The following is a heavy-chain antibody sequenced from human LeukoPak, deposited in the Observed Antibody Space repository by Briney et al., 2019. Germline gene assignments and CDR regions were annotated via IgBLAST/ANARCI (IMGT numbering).Heavy chain of an antibody. CDR2: INWNGGST. J-gene: IGHJ6*02. CDR3: ARRRTNYYYHYGMDV. Sequence: GGSLRLSCAASGFTFDDYGMSWVRQAPGKGLEWVSGINWNGGSTGYADSVKGRFTISRDNAKNTLYLQMKSLRAEDSGAYYCARRRTNYYYHYGMDVWGQGTTVTVSS. CDR1: GFTFDDYG. V-gene: IGHV3-20*04.